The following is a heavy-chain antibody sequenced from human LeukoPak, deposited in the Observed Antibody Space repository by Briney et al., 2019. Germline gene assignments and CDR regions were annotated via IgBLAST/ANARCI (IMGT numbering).Heavy chain of an antibody. CDR3: AKVKRSGYGSGTYYASDT. V-gene: IGHV3-30*02. CDR1: GFIFSAYG. Sequence: GGSLRLSCAASGFIFSAYGMHWVRQAPGKGLEWVTYIRNHGNDKFYADSVKGRFTISRDNSKNTLYLQMNSLSAEDTAVYYCAKVKRSGYGSGTYYASDTWGQGTLVTVSS. D-gene: IGHD3-10*01. J-gene: IGHJ4*02. CDR2: IRNHGNDK.